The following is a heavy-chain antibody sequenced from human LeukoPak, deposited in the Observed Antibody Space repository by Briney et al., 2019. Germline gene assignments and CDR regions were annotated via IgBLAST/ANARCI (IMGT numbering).Heavy chain of an antibody. D-gene: IGHD6-13*01. CDR2: ISAYNGNT. Sequence: ASVKVSCKASGYTFTSYGISWVRQAPGQGLEWMGWISAYNGNTNSAQKLQGRVTMTTDTSTSTAYMELRSLRSNDTAVYYCARVGSSSWSSQVDHWGQGTLVTVSS. J-gene: IGHJ4*02. CDR3: ARVGSSSWSSQVDH. CDR1: GYTFTSYG. V-gene: IGHV1-18*01.